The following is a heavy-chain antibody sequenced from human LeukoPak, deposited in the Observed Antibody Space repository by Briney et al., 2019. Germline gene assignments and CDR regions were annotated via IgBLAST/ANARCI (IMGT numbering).Heavy chain of an antibody. CDR2: FDPEDGET. J-gene: IGHJ3*02. V-gene: IGHV1-18*01. CDR3: ARDPGRPLGAFDI. CDR1: GYTFTSYG. Sequence: ASVKVSCKASGYTFTSYGISWVRQAPGKGLEWMGGFDPEDGETIYAQKFQGRVTITTDESTSTAYMELSSLRSEDTAVYYCARDPGRPLGAFDIWGQGTMVTVSS.